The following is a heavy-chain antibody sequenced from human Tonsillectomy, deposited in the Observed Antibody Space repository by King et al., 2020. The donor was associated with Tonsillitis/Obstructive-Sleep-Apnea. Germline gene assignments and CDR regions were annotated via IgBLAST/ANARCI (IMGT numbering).Heavy chain of an antibody. CDR3: ARTHCSSTSCSIDY. V-gene: IGHV2-70*11. J-gene: IGHJ4*02. D-gene: IGHD2-2*01. CDR2: IDWHDDK. Sequence: VTLKESGPALVKPTQTLTLTCTFSGFSLSTSGMCVSWIRQPPGKALEWLARIDWHDDKYYSTSLKTRLAISKDTSKNQVVLTMTNMDPVDTATYYCARTHCSSTSCSIDYWGQGTLVTVSS. CDR1: GFSLSTSGMC.